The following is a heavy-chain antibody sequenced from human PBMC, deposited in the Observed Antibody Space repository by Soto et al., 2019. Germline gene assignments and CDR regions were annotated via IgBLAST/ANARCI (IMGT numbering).Heavy chain of an antibody. CDR1: GFTFSSYG. CDR3: AKDIRGEQWLDNFDY. Sequence: GGSLRLSCAASGFTFSSYGMHWVRQAPGKGLEWVAVISYDGSNKYYADSVKGRFTISRDNSKNTLYLQMNSLRAEDTAVYYCAKDIRGEQWLDNFDYWGQGTLVTVSS. V-gene: IGHV3-30*18. CDR2: ISYDGSNK. J-gene: IGHJ4*02. D-gene: IGHD6-19*01.